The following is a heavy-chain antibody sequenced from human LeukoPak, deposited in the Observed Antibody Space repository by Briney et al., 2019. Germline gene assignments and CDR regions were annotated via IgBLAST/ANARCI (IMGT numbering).Heavy chain of an antibody. D-gene: IGHD3-22*01. CDR1: GYTFTGYY. V-gene: IGHV1-2*02. CDR2: INPNSGDT. J-gene: IGHJ5*01. CDR3: ARSDGFSGYSSLGDS. Sequence: GASVKVSCKASGYTFTGYYMHWVRQAPGQGLEWMGWINPNSGDTNYAQKFQGRVTMTRDTSISTAYMELSRLRSDDTAVYYCARSDGFSGYSSLGDSWGQGTLVTVSS.